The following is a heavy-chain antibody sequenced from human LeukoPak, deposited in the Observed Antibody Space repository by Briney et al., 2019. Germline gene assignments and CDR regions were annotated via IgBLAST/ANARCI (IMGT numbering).Heavy chain of an antibody. CDR3: ARHSRGSNDY. J-gene: IGHJ4*02. CDR2: IYAGDSEI. V-gene: IGHV5-51*01. Sequence: GESLKISCKGSGYTFNAYWIGLVRQIPGKGLEWRGVIYAGDSEIRYSPSFQGQVTISVDKSLSTAYLQWSSLKASDTAMYYCARHSRGSNDYWGQGNLVTVSS. CDR1: GYTFNAYW. D-gene: IGHD5-12*01.